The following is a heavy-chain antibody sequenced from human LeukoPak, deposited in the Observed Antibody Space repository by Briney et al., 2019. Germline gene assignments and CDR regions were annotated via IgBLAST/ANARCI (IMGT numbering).Heavy chain of an antibody. Sequence: GESLKISCKGSGYSFASYWIAWVRQMPGKGLEWMGGIYPGNSDITYSPSFQGQVTISADKSVSTAYLHWSSLKATDTAIYYCARHLSSISSCPNYWGQGTLVTVSS. CDR2: IYPGNSDI. D-gene: IGHD2-2*01. CDR1: GYSFASYW. CDR3: ARHLSSISSCPNY. V-gene: IGHV5-51*01. J-gene: IGHJ4*02.